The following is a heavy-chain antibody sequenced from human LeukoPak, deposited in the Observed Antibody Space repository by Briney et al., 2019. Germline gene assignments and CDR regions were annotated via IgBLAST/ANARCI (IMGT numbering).Heavy chain of an antibody. CDR2: INHSGST. V-gene: IGHV4-34*01. D-gene: IGHD6-19*01. Sequence: KASETLSLTCAVYGGSFSGYYWSWIRQPPGKGLEWIGEINHSGSTNYNPSLKSRVTISVDTSKNQFSLKLSSVTAADTAVYYCAREAYERTKQWLVRWGFYFDYWGQGTLVTVSS. J-gene: IGHJ4*02. CDR1: GGSFSGYY. CDR3: AREAYERTKQWLVRWGFYFDY.